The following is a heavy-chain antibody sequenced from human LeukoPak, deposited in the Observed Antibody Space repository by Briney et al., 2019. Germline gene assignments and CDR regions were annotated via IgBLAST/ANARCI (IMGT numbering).Heavy chain of an antibody. Sequence: SETLSLTCTVSGGSISSSSYYLGWIRQPPGKGLEWIGSIYYSGSTYYNPSLKSRVTISVDTSKNQFSLKLSSVTAADTAVYYCARRSYYYDSSGYYGYWGQGTLVTVSS. CDR2: IYYSGST. D-gene: IGHD3-22*01. CDR3: ARRSYYYDSSGYYGY. V-gene: IGHV4-39*01. CDR1: GGSISSSSYY. J-gene: IGHJ4*02.